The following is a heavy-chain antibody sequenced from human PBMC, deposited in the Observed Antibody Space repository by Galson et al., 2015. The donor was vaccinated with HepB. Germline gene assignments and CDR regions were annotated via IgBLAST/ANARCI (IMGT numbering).Heavy chain of an antibody. V-gene: IGHV3-23*01. CDR3: AKVWGYCSGGSCYFYYFDY. D-gene: IGHD2-15*01. Sequence: SLRLSCAASGFTFSSYAMSWVRQAPGKGLEWVSAISGSGGSTYYADSVKGRFTISRDNSKNTLYLQMNSLRAEDTAIYYCAKVWGYCSGGSCYFYYFDYWGQGTLVTVS. J-gene: IGHJ4*02. CDR2: ISGSGGST. CDR1: GFTFSSYA.